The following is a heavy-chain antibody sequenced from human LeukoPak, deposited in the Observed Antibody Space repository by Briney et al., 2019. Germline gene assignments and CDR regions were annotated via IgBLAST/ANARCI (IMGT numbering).Heavy chain of an antibody. V-gene: IGHV4-34*01. D-gene: IGHD4-17*01. CDR3: ARGPPTVTRKKQQRTFLDYFQH. J-gene: IGHJ1*01. CDR1: GGSFSGYY. Sequence: SETLSLTCAVYGGSFSGYYWSWIRQPPGKGLEWIGEINHSGSTNYNPSLKSRVTISADTSKNQFSLKLSSLTAADTAVYYCARGPPTVTRKKQQRTFLDYFQHWGQGTLVTVSS. CDR2: INHSGST.